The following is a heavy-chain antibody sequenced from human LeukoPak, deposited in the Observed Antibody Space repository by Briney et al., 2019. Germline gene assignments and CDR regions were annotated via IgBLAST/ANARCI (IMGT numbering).Heavy chain of an antibody. CDR1: GYTFTSYY. CDR3: ATVIYYGSGSYFRGNWFDP. V-gene: IGHV1-46*01. D-gene: IGHD3-10*01. J-gene: IGHJ5*02. Sequence: ASVKVSCKASGYTFTSYYMHWVRQAPGQGLEWMGIINPSGGSTSYAQKFQGRVTMTRDTSTTTVYMELSSLRSEDTAVYYCATVIYYGSGSYFRGNWFDPWGQGTLVTVSS. CDR2: INPSGGST.